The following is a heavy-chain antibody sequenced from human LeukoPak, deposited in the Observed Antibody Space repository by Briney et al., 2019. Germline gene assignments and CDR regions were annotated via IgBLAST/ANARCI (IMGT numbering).Heavy chain of an antibody. Sequence: PGGSLRLSCAASGFTFSSHAMSWVRQAPGKGLEWVSAISGSGGSIYYADSVKGRITISRDNSKDTLYLQMNGLRAEDTAVYFCAKQSAGSAAWYSLHYDFWGQGTLVTVSS. J-gene: IGHJ4*02. CDR1: GFTFSSHA. V-gene: IGHV3-23*01. CDR3: AKQSAGSAAWYSLHYDF. D-gene: IGHD6-13*01. CDR2: ISGSGGSI.